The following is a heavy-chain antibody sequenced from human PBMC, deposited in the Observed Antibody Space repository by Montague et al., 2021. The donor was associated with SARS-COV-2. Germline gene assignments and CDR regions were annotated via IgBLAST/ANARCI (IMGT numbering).Heavy chain of an antibody. J-gene: IGHJ6*02. D-gene: IGHD6-13*01. CDR2: TYYRSKWYN. CDR1: GDSVSSNSAA. V-gene: IGHV6-1*01. Sequence: CAISGDSVSSNSAAWNWIRQPPSRGLEWLGRTYYRSKWYNDYAVSVKSRITINPDTSKNQFSLQLNSVTPEDTAVYYCASGRMVPYSSSWTTLYYYYGMDVWGQGTTVTVSS. CDR3: ASGRMVPYSSSWTTLYYYYGMDV.